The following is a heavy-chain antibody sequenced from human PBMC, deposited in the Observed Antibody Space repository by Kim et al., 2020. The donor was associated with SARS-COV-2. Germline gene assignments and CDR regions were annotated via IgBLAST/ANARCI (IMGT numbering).Heavy chain of an antibody. V-gene: IGHV4-34*01. Sequence: SRVTISVDTSKNQFSLKLSSVTAADTAVYYCARGQGGDYYGSGSYVAFDIWGQGTMVTVSS. D-gene: IGHD3-10*01. CDR3: ARGQGGDYYGSGSYVAFDI. J-gene: IGHJ3*02.